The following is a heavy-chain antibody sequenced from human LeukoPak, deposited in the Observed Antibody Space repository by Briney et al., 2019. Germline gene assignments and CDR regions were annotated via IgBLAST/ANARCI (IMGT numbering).Heavy chain of an antibody. D-gene: IGHD1-26*01. J-gene: IGHJ5*02. Sequence: SETLSLTCTVSGGSISSGSYYWSWIRQPAGKGLEWIGRIYTSGSTNYNPSLKSRVTISVDTSKNQFSLKLSSVTAADTTVYYCARHQLSWEPQGNWFDPCGQASLVTVSS. V-gene: IGHV4-61*02. CDR1: GGSISSGSYY. CDR2: IYTSGST. CDR3: ARHQLSWEPQGNWFDP.